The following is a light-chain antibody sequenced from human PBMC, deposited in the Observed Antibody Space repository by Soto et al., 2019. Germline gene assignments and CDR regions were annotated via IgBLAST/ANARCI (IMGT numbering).Light chain of an antibody. V-gene: IGKV3-20*01. J-gene: IGKJ5*01. Sequence: EIVMTQSPATLSVSPGERSTLSCRASQSVSGSYLVWHQQKPGQAPRLLIYAASRRATGIPDRFSGSGSRTDFTLTISRLEPEDCAVYYCQQYSSTPITFGQGTRLEIK. CDR3: QQYSSTPIT. CDR1: QSVSGSY. CDR2: AAS.